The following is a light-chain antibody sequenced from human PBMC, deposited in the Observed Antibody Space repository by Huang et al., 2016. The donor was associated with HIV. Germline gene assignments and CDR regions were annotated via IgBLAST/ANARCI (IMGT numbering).Light chain of an antibody. Sequence: EIVMTQSPAPLSVSPGERATLSCRASQSVSSNLAWYQQKPGQAPRLLLYGASTRATGIPARFSGSGSGTEFTLTISSLQSEDFAVYYCQQYNNWPRTFGQGTKVEIK. J-gene: IGKJ1*01. CDR3: QQYNNWPRT. CDR2: GAS. V-gene: IGKV3-15*01. CDR1: QSVSSN.